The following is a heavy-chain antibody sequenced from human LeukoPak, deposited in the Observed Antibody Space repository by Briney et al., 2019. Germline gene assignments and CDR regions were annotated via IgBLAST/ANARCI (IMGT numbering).Heavy chain of an antibody. D-gene: IGHD6-19*01. V-gene: IGHV1-46*01. Sequence: GASVKVSCKASGYTFTSYYMRWVRQAPGQGLGWMGIINPSGGSTSYAQKFQGRVTMTRDTSTSTVYMELSSLRSEDTAVYYCARDRQIAVAGDYYYGMDVWGQGTTVTVSS. CDR2: INPSGGST. CDR3: ARDRQIAVAGDYYYGMDV. CDR1: GYTFTSYY. J-gene: IGHJ6*02.